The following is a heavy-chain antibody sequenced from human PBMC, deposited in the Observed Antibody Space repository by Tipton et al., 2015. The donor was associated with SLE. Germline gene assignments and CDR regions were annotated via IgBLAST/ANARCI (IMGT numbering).Heavy chain of an antibody. V-gene: IGHV3-30*18. CDR2: ISYDGSNK. Sequence: SLRLSCAASGFTFSSYGMHWVRQAPGKGLEWVAVISYDGSNKYYADSVKGRFTISRDNSKNTLYLQMNSLRAEDTAVYYCAKDLDSLYDSSGCCDYWGQGTLVTVSS. D-gene: IGHD3-22*01. J-gene: IGHJ4*02. CDR1: GFTFSSYG. CDR3: AKDLDSLYDSSGCCDY.